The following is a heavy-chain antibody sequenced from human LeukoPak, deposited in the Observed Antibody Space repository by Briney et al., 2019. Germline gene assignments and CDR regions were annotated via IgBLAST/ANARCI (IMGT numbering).Heavy chain of an antibody. D-gene: IGHD1-14*01. CDR2: IYPGDSDT. CDR3: ASNHLNHGGMDV. CDR1: GYSFTNYW. V-gene: IGHV5-51*01. Sequence: GESLKISCKGSGYSFTNYWIGWVRQMPGKGLEWMAIIYPGDSDTKYSPSYQGQVTISADKSISTAYLQWSSLKASDSAMYYCASNHLNHGGMDVWGKGTTVTVSS. J-gene: IGHJ6*03.